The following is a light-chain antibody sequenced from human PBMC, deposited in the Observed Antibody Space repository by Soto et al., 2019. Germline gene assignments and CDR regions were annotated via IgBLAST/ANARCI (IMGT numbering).Light chain of an antibody. J-gene: IGKJ5*01. V-gene: IGKV3-15*01. CDR2: GTS. Sequence: EIVLKQTTSYQFGSPGESVTLSCMASQSFASNLAWYQQKPGQAPRLLIYGTSTRATGVPARFSGSGSGTDFTLTISIRQAADFAVYHCQHYNNWLITFGQGTRLEI. CDR1: QSFASN. CDR3: QHYNNWLIT.